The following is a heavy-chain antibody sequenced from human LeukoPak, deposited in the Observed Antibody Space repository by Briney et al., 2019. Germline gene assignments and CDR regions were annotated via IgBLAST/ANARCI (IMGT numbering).Heavy chain of an antibody. CDR2: TYYRSKWYN. CDR3: ARDRYCATVSCSSDY. J-gene: IGHJ4*02. CDR1: GDSVSSNSVS. D-gene: IGHD2-8*01. Sequence: SQTLSLTCAISGDSVSSNSVSWSWLRQSPSRGLEWLGRTYYRSKWYNHYAVSLKSRTTINPDTSKNQFSLQLNSVTPEDTAVYYCARDRYCATVSCSSDYWGQGTLVTVSS. V-gene: IGHV6-1*01.